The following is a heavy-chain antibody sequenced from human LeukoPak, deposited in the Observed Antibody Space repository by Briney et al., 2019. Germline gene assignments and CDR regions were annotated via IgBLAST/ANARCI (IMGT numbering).Heavy chain of an antibody. CDR2: ISAYNGNT. CDR1: GYTFTSYG. J-gene: IGHJ4*02. D-gene: IGHD6-13*01. CDR3: ARVEGIAAAGTSFDY. V-gene: IGHV1-18*01. Sequence: RASVKVSCKASGYTFTSYGISRVRQAPGQGLEWMGWISAYNGNTNYAQKLQGRVTMTTDTSTSTAYMELRSLRSDDTAVYYCARVEGIAAAGTSFDYWGQGTLVTVSS.